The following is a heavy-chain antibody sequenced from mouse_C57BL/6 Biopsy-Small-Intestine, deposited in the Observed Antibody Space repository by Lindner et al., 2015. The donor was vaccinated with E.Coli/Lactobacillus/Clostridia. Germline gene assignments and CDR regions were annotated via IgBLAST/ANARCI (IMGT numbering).Heavy chain of an antibody. Sequence: VQLQESGAELVKPGASVKLSCKTSGYTFTEYTIHWVKQKSGQGLEWIGWFYPGSDTLRYNEKFKDKATSTADKSSNTVFMELSRLTSEDSAVYFCARHARNWDYWGQGTTLTVSS. D-gene: IGHD4-1*01. V-gene: IGHV1-62-2*01. CDR1: GYTFTEYT. CDR2: FYPGSDTL. J-gene: IGHJ2*01. CDR3: ARHARNWDY.